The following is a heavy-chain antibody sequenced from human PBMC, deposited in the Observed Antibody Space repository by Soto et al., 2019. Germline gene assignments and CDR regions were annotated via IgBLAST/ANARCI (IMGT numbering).Heavy chain of an antibody. CDR2: INHSGST. CDR3: ARDKITGLFDY. Sequence: SETMSLTCTVSGGSISSSSYYWGWIRQPPGTGLEWIGEINHSGSTNYNPSLKSRVTISVDTSKNQFSLKLTSVTAADTAVYYCARDKITGLFDYWGQGTLVTVSS. D-gene: IGHD2-8*02. J-gene: IGHJ4*02. V-gene: IGHV4-39*07. CDR1: GGSISSSSYY.